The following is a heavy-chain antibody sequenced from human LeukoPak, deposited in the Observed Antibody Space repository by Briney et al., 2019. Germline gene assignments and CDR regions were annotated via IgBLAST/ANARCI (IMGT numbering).Heavy chain of an antibody. CDR3: AKEIFGVPAAISAY. J-gene: IGHJ4*02. CDR2: ISGSGGST. Sequence: GGSLRLSCAASGCTFSSYAMSWVRQAPGKGLEWVSAISGSGGSTYYADSVKGRFTISRDNSKNTLYLQMNSLRAEDTAVYYCAKEIFGVPAAISAYWGQGTLVTVSS. CDR1: GCTFSSYA. D-gene: IGHD2-2*02. V-gene: IGHV3-23*01.